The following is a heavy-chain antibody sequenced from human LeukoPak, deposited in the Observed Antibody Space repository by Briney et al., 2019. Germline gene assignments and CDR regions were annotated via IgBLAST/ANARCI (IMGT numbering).Heavy chain of an antibody. D-gene: IGHD3-16*01. CDR1: GFTFSSYA. CDR2: ISGSGGST. J-gene: IGHJ4*02. CDR3: ARELGGGGLHYFDY. Sequence: PGGSLRLSCAASGFTFSSYAMSWVRQAPGKGLEWVSAISGSGGSTYYADSVKGRFTISRDNSQNTLFLQMSSLTAEDTAMYYCARELGGGGLHYFDYWGRGTLVTVSS. V-gene: IGHV3-23*01.